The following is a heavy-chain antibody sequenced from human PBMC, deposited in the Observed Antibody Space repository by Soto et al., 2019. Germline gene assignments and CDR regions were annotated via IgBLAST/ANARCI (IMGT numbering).Heavy chain of an antibody. CDR3: ARDRPNLYCGGDCYWWEGGYYYGMDV. D-gene: IGHD2-21*02. J-gene: IGHJ6*02. V-gene: IGHV4-31*03. CDR1: GGSISSGGYY. Sequence: QVQLQESGPGLVKPSQTLSLTCTVSGGSISSGGYYWIWIRQHPGKGLEWIGYIYYSGSTYYNPSLKSRVTISVDTSKNQFSRKLSSVTAADTAVYYCARDRPNLYCGGDCYWWEGGYYYGMDVWGQGTTVTVSS. CDR2: IYYSGST.